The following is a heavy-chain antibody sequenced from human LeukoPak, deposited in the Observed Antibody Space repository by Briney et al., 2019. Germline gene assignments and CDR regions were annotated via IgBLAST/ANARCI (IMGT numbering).Heavy chain of an antibody. Sequence: SETLSLTCTVSGGSISYFYWSWIRQPAGKGLEWIGRIYTSGSTNYNPSLKSRVTMSVDTSKKQFSLKLSSVTAADTAVYYCARVRGRSGSYEYCHYMDVWGKGTTVTISS. CDR3: ARVRGRSGSYEYCHYMDV. CDR2: IYTSGST. CDR1: GGSISYFY. V-gene: IGHV4-4*07. D-gene: IGHD1-26*01. J-gene: IGHJ6*03.